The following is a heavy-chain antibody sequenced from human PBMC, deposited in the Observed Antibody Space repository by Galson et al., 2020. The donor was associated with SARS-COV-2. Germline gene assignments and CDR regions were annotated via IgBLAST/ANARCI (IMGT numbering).Heavy chain of an antibody. CDR3: ARGVITIFGVVIPSPYYYGMDV. J-gene: IGHJ6*02. CDR2: ISSSSSYI. CDR1: GFTFSSYS. V-gene: IGHV3-21*01. Sequence: GESLKISCAASGFTFSSYSMNWVRQAPGKGLEWVSSISSSSSYIYYADSVKGRFTISRDNAKNSLYLQMNSLRAEDTAVYYCARGVITIFGVVIPSPYYYGMDVWGQGTTVTVSS. D-gene: IGHD3-3*01.